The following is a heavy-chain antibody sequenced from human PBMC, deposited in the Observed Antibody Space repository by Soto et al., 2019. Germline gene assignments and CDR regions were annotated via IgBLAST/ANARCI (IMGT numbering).Heavy chain of an antibody. V-gene: IGHV3-13*01. CDR2: IRTAVDT. CDR3: ARGQEVGAHFFDS. J-gene: IGHJ4*01. Sequence: EVQLVESGGNLVQPGGSLRLSCEASGLTFSGFDMHWVRQPTGKGLEWVSTIRTAVDTYYAVSVKGRFTISRDNAKNSLSLQMTSPRAGDTAVYFCARGQEVGAHFFDSWGPGTQVTVSS. CDR1: GLTFSGFD. D-gene: IGHD2-15*01.